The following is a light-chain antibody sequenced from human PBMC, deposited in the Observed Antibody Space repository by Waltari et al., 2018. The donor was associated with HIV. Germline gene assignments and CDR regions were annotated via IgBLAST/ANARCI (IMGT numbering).Light chain of an antibody. J-gene: IGKJ2*01. CDR1: QGISSY. CDR3: QQFRT. V-gene: IGKV1-9*01. Sequence: DIQLTQSPSFLSASVGDRVTITCRASQGISSYLAWSQQKPGKAPNLLIYAGSTLQRGVPSRFSGSGFGTEFTLTISSLQPEDFATYYCQQFRTFGQGTTLDIK. CDR2: AGS.